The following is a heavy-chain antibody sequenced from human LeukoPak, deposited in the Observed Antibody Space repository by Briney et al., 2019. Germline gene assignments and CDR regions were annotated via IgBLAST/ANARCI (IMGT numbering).Heavy chain of an antibody. D-gene: IGHD3-16*01. J-gene: IGHJ6*02. Sequence: GGSLRLSCAASGFTFSSYWMNWARQAPGKGLEWVASINHNGNVNYYVDSVKGRFTISRDNAKNSLYLQMSNLRAEDTAVYFCARGGGLDVWGQGVTVTVSS. CDR2: INHNGNVN. CDR1: GFTFSSYW. V-gene: IGHV3-7*03. CDR3: ARGGGLDV.